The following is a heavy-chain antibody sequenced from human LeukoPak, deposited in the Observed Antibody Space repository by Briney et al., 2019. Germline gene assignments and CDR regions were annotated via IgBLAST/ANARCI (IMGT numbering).Heavy chain of an antibody. CDR1: GFTFDDYA. J-gene: IGHJ4*02. CDR2: ILGDGSST. D-gene: IGHD6-13*01. CDR3: AKDRYSSSWYTIDY. Sequence: GGSLRLSCAASGFTFDDYAMHWVRQVPGKGLAWVSLILGDGSSTNYADSVKGRFTISRDNSKNSLYLHMNSLRVEDTALYFCAKDRYSSSWYTIDYWGQGTLVTVSS. V-gene: IGHV3-43*02.